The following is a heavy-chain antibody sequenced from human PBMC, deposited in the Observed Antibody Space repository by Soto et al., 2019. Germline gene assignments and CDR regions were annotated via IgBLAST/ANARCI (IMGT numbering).Heavy chain of an antibody. J-gene: IGHJ4*02. Sequence: PGGSLRLSCAASGFTFSSYAMSWVRQAPGKGLEWVSAISGSGGSTYYADSVKGRFTISRDNSKNTLYLQMNSLRAEDTAVYYCAKLDIVVVVAATPSPFDYWGQGTLVTVPS. D-gene: IGHD2-15*01. CDR2: ISGSGGST. CDR3: AKLDIVVVVAATPSPFDY. V-gene: IGHV3-23*01. CDR1: GFTFSSYA.